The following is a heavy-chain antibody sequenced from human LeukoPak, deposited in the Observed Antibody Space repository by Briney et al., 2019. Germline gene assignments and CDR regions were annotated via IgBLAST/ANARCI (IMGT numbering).Heavy chain of an antibody. J-gene: IGHJ4*02. Sequence: ASVKVSSKTSGSTFTSYYMHWVRQAPGQGLEWMGIINPSGGSTSYAQKFQGRVTMTRDTSTSTVYMELSSLRSEDTAVYYCARDPAAEYYFDYWGQGTLVTVSS. V-gene: IGHV1-46*01. CDR1: GSTFTSYY. D-gene: IGHD2-2*01. CDR2: INPSGGST. CDR3: ARDPAAEYYFDY.